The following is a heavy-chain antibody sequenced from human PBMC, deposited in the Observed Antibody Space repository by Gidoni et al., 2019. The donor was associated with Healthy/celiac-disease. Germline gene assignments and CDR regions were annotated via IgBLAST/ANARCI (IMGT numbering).Heavy chain of an antibody. V-gene: IGHV3-7*01. CDR1: GFTFSSYW. D-gene: IGHD2-8*01. CDR3: AREGYCTNGVCAKGY. Sequence: EVQLVVSGGGLVQPGGSLRLSCAASGFTFSSYWMSWVRQAPGKGLEWVANIKQDGSEKYYVDSVKGRFTISRDNSKNSLYLQMNSLRAEDTAVYYCAREGYCTNGVCAKGYWGQGTLVTVSS. J-gene: IGHJ4*02. CDR2: IKQDGSEK.